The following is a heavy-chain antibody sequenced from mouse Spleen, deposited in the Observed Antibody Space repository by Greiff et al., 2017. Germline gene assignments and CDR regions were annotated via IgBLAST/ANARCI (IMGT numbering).Heavy chain of an antibody. CDR2: IDPSDSYT. CDR3: ARRGYDYSFAY. Sequence: VQLQQPGAELVMPGASVKLSCKASGYTFTSYWMHWVKQRPGQGLEWIGEIDPSDSYTNYNQKFKGKATLTVDKSSSTAYMQLSSLTSEDSAVYYCARRGYDYSFAYWGQGTLVTVSA. V-gene: IGHV1-69*01. J-gene: IGHJ3*01. CDR1: GYTFTSYW. D-gene: IGHD2-4*01.